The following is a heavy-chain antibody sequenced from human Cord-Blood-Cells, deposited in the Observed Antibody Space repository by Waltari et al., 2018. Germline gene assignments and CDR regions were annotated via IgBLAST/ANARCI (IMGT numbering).Heavy chain of an antibody. CDR3: ASRSSWYFDY. J-gene: IGHJ4*02. V-gene: IGHV3-11*01. D-gene: IGHD6-13*01. Sequence: QVQLVESGGGLVKPGGSLRLPCAASGFTFSDSYMSWIHQAPGKGLEWVSYNSMKGSNIYYADYVKGRFTISRDNAKNALYLQMNSLRAEDTAVYYCASRSSWYFDYWGQGTLVTVSS. CDR1: GFTFSDSY. CDR2: NSMKGSNI.